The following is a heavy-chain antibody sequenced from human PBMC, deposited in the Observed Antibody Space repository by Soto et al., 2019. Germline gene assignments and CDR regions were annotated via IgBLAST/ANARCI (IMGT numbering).Heavy chain of an antibody. CDR1: GGSISTSNW. CDR3: ARARATIAAAALFGC. Sequence: QGQLQESGPGLVKPSGTLSLTCAVSGGSISTSNWWSWVRQPPGKGLEWIGEVYRTGSNNYNPSLESRVIVSVDKSKNQLSLKLTSVTSADTAVYYCARARATIAAAALFGCCGQGTLVTVSS. D-gene: IGHD6-13*01. CDR2: VYRTGSN. J-gene: IGHJ4*02. V-gene: IGHV4-4*02.